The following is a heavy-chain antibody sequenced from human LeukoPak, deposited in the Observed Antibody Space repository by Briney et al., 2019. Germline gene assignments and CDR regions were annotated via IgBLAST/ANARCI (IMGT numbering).Heavy chain of an antibody. CDR3: ARDQYGYNIFDY. D-gene: IGHD5-24*01. CDR1: GFTFSSYE. Sequence: GGSLRLSCAASGFTFSSYEMNWVRQAPGKGLEWVSYISSSGSTIYYADSVKGRFTISRDNAKNSLYLQMNSLRAEDTAVYYCARDQYGYNIFDYWGQGTLVTVSS. J-gene: IGHJ4*02. V-gene: IGHV3-48*03. CDR2: ISSSGSTI.